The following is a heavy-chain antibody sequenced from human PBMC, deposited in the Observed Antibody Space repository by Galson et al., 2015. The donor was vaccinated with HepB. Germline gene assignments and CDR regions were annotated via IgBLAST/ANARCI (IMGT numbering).Heavy chain of an antibody. CDR1: GYTFTRYY. D-gene: IGHD3-22*01. J-gene: IGHJ3*02. CDR3: AREVDDSSGYYVALYAFDI. CDR2: INPSGGST. Sequence: SVKVSCKASGYTFTRYYMHWVRQAPGQGLEWMGIINPSGGSTSYAQKSQGRVTMTRDTSTSTVYMELSSLRSEDTAVYYCAREVDDSSGYYVALYAFDIWGQGTMVTVSS. V-gene: IGHV1-46*01.